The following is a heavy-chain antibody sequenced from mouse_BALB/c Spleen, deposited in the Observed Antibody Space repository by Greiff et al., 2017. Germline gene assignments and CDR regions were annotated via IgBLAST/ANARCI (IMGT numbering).Heavy chain of an antibody. CDR3: ARSYRYDGYYAMDY. CDR1: GFNIKDTY. J-gene: IGHJ4*01. CDR2: IDPANGNT. D-gene: IGHD2-14*01. Sequence: VQLQQSGAELVKPGASVKLSCTASGFNIKDTYMHWVKQRPEQGLEWIGRIDPANGNTKYDPKFQGKATITADTSSNTAYLQLSSLTSEDTAVYYCARSYRYDGYYAMDYWGQGTSVTVSS. V-gene: IGHV14-3*02.